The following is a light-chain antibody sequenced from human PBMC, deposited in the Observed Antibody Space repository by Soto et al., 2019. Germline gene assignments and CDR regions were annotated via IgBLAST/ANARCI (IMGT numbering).Light chain of an antibody. J-gene: IGKJ1*01. CDR1: QSISNW. CDR2: KAS. CDR3: QQYNSYSRT. V-gene: IGKV1-5*03. Sequence: DIQITQSPSTLSASVGVRVTITCRASQSISNWLAWYQQKPGKAPKLLIYKASSLESGVPSRFSGSGSGTECTLAISSLQPDDFATYYCQQYNSYSRTFGQGTKVYIK.